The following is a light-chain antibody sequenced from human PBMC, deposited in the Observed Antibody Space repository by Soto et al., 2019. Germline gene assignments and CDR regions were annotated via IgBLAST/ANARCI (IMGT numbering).Light chain of an antibody. V-gene: IGKV3-15*01. Sequence: ETVLTQSPGTLSLSPGERATLSCRASQSVGGSLAWYQQKPGQAPRLLIFGAYTRASGIPARVSASGSGTAFTLTITSLQSDDFGVYYCQQYADWPTTFGQGTKV. CDR1: QSVGGS. CDR3: QQYADWPTT. J-gene: IGKJ1*01. CDR2: GAY.